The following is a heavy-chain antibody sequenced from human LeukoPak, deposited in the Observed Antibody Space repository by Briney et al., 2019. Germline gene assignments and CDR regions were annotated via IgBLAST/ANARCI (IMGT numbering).Heavy chain of an antibody. CDR2: ISGSDGRL. CDR3: AKESPYRAPTRTYYFDY. V-gene: IGHV3-23*01. Sequence: PGGSLRLSCAASGFTFSSYAMSWVRQAPGKGLEWVSAISGSDGRLFYAGSVKGRFTISRDNSRNTVFLQMNSLRAEDTALYYCAKESPYRAPTRTYYFDYWGQGTLVTVSS. J-gene: IGHJ4*02. CDR1: GFTFSSYA. D-gene: IGHD1-14*01.